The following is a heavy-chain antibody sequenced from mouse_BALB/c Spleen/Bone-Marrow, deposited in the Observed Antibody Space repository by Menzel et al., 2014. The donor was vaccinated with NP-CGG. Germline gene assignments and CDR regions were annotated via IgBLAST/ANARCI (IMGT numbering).Heavy chain of an antibody. J-gene: IGHJ2*01. V-gene: IGHV1-37*01. CDR2: INPYNGET. D-gene: IGHD2-10*02. CDR1: GYSFTGYF. Sequence: DVQLVESGPELVKPGASVKISCRASGYSFTGYFMNWVKQSHGKSLEWIGRINPYNGETFYNQKLKGKATLTADKSSSTAHMEFLSLTSEDSAVYYCGRGAKKYGNYLDYWGQGTTLTVSS. CDR3: GRGAKKYGNYLDY.